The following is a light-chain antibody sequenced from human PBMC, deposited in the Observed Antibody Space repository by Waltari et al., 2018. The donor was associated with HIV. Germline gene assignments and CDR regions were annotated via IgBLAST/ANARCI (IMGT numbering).Light chain of an antibody. Sequence: QSALTQPPSASGSPGQAVTISCTGTSSDVGGHSYVSWYQQHPGKVPKLIISEVTKRPSGVPDRFSGSKSGNTASLTVSGLQAEDEGDYFCSSYSGRNRSVIFGGGTRVTVL. CDR1: SSDVGGHSY. CDR3: SSYSGRNRSVI. CDR2: EVT. J-gene: IGLJ2*01. V-gene: IGLV2-8*01.